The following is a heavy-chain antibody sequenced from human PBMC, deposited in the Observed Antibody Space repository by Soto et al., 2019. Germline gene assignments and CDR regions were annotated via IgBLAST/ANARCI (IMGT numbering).Heavy chain of an antibody. V-gene: IGHV4-59*02. CDR2: IYASGSP. CDR3: ARGVGSSPPQY. Sequence: SETLSLTCTISGVSVSVYCWSWIRQSTGQGLEWIGYIYASGSPYYNPSLMSRVTISADTSKNQISLKWASPTASDTAVYYCARGVGSSPPQYWGRGNLVTVSS. D-gene: IGHD1-26*01. CDR1: GVSVSVYC. J-gene: IGHJ4*02.